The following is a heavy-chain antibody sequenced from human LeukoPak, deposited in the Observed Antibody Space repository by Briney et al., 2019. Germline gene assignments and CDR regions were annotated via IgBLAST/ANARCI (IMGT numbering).Heavy chain of an antibody. J-gene: IGHJ4*02. V-gene: IGHV5-51*01. CDR2: IYPDDSDI. D-gene: IGHD3-22*01. CDR3: ARLDDSSVYYIDY. Sequence: GESLKISCKGSGYSFTTYWIGWVRQMPGKGLEWMGIIYPDDSDIRYSPSFQGQVTISADKSISTAYLQWSSLKASDTAMYYCARLDDSSVYYIDYWGQGPLVTVSS. CDR1: GYSFTTYW.